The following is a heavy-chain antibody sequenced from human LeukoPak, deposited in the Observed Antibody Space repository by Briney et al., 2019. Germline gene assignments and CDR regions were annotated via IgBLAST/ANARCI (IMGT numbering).Heavy chain of an antibody. V-gene: IGHV3-53*01. CDR1: GLTVSSNY. Sequence: PGGSLRLSCAASGLTVSSNYMNWVRQAPGKGLEWVSVIYSGGSTFYADSVEGRFTISRDNSNNTLYLQTNSLRAEDTAMYYCAREYYDNSGGEDAFDIWGPGTTVTVSS. CDR2: IYSGGST. CDR3: AREYYDNSGGEDAFDI. D-gene: IGHD3-22*01. J-gene: IGHJ3*02.